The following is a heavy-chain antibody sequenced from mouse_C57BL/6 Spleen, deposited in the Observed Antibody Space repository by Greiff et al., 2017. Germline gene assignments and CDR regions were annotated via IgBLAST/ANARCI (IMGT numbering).Heavy chain of an antibody. V-gene: IGHV5-17*01. CDR3: ARGDYYAMDY. J-gene: IGHJ4*01. CDR2: ISSGSSTI. CDR1: GFTFSDYG. Sequence: EVQLVESGGGLVKPGASLKLSCAASGFTFSDYGMHWVRQAPEKGLEWVAYISSGSSTIYYADTVKGRFTISRDNAKNTLFLQMTSLRSEDTAMYYCARGDYYAMDYWGQGTSVSVSS.